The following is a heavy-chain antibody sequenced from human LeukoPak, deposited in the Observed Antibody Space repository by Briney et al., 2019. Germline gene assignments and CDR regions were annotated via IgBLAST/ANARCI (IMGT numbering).Heavy chain of an antibody. CDR2: TIPIFGTA. CDR3: ARDREGYCSGGSCYAFDY. CDR1: GGTFSSYA. V-gene: IGHV1-69*13. D-gene: IGHD2-15*01. J-gene: IGHJ4*02. Sequence: SVKVSCKATGGTFSSYAISWVRQAPGQGLEWMGGTIPIFGTANYAQKFQGRVTITADESTSTAYMELSSLRSEDTAVYYCARDREGYCSGGSCYAFDYWGQGTLVTVSS.